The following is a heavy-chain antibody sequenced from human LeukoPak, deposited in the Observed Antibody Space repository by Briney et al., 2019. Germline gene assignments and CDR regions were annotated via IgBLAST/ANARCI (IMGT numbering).Heavy chain of an antibody. V-gene: IGHV1-8*01. Sequence: ASVKVSCKASGYTFTSYDINWVRQATGQGLEWMGWMNPNSGNTGYAQKFQGRVTMTRNTSISTAYTELSSLRSEDTAVYYCARGPYSSSWSYYYYYMDVWGKGTTVTVSS. CDR3: ARGPYSSSWSYYYYYMDV. D-gene: IGHD6-13*01. CDR2: MNPNSGNT. J-gene: IGHJ6*03. CDR1: GYTFTSYD.